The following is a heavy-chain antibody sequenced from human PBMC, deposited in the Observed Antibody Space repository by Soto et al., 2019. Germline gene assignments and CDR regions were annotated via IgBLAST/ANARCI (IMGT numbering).Heavy chain of an antibody. V-gene: IGHV3-30-3*01. J-gene: IGHJ4*02. D-gene: IGHD3-22*01. Sequence: GGSLRLSCAASGFTFSSYAMHWVRQAPGKGLEWVAVISYDGSNKYYADSVKGRFTISRDNSKNTLYLQMNSLRAEDTAVYYCARGNYYDSSGQLDYWGQGTLVTVSS. CDR1: GFTFSSYA. CDR3: ARGNYYDSSGQLDY. CDR2: ISYDGSNK.